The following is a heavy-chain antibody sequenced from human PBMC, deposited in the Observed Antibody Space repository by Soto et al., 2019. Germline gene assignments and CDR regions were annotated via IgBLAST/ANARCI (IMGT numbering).Heavy chain of an antibody. CDR3: ARNRVTNYYYYYGMDV. Sequence: SVKVSCKASGGTFSSYAISWVRQAPGQGLEWMGGIIPIFGTANYAQKFQGRVTITADESTSTAYMELSSLRSEDTAVYYCARNRVTNYYYYYGMDVWGQGTTVTVSS. J-gene: IGHJ6*02. CDR2: IIPIFGTA. D-gene: IGHD1-1*01. CDR1: GGTFSSYA. V-gene: IGHV1-69*13.